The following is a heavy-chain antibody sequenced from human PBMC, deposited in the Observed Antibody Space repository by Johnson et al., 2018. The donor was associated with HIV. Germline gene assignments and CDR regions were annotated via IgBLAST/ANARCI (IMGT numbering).Heavy chain of an antibody. CDR1: GFTFSSYW. CDR3: AREPGYSSGPDAFDL. V-gene: IGHV3-74*01. CDR2: INSDGSST. Sequence: EVQLVESGGGLVQPGGSLRLSCAASGFTFSSYWMHWVRQAPVKGLVWVSRINSDGSSTSYADSVKGRITISRDNAKNTLYLQMNSLRAEDTAVYYCAREPGYSSGPDAFDLWGQGTMVTVSS. D-gene: IGHD6-19*01. J-gene: IGHJ3*01.